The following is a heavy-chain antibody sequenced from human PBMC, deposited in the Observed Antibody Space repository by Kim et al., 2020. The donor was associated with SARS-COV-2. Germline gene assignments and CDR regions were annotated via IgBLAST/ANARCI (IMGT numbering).Heavy chain of an antibody. CDR1: GVTVSSNY. Sequence: GGSLRLSCAASGVTVSSNYMSWVRQAPGKGLEWVSVIYSGGSTYYADSVKGRFTISRDNSKNTLYLQMNSLRAEDTALYYCARDLDYYGMDVWGQGTTVTVS. J-gene: IGHJ6*02. CDR2: IYSGGST. V-gene: IGHV3-53*01. CDR3: ARDLDYYGMDV.